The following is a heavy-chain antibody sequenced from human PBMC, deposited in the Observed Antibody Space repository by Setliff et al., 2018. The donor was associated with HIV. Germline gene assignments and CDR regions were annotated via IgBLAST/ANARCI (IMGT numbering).Heavy chain of an antibody. CDR1: GYTFTGYY. J-gene: IGHJ6*02. CDR2: INPNSGGT. D-gene: IGHD6-13*01. Sequence: ASVKVSCKASGYTFTGYYMHWVRQAPGQGLEWMGRINPNSGGTNYAQRFQGSVTMTRDTSISPAYMELSRLRSDDTAVYYCARDCRVGWVFTYGMDVWGQGTLVTVSS. CDR3: ARDCRVGWVFTYGMDV. V-gene: IGHV1-2*06.